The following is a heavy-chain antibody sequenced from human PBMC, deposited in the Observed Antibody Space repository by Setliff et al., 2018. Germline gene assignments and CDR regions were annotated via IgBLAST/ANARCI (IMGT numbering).Heavy chain of an antibody. J-gene: IGHJ6*02. D-gene: IGHD6-13*01. CDR3: GRQQLAYYYYYYGMDV. CDR1: GYTFTSYY. Sequence: ASVKVSCKASGYTFTSYYMHWVRQAPGQGLEWMGIINPSGGSTSYAQKFQGRVTMTTDTSTSTAYMELRSLRSDDTAVYYCGRQQLAYYYYYYGMDVWGQGTTVTVSS. CDR2: INPSGGST. V-gene: IGHV1-46*01.